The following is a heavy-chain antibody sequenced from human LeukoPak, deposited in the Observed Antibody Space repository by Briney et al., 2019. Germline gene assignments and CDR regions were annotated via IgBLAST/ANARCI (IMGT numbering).Heavy chain of an antibody. Sequence: PSETLSLTCTVSGGSISSYYWSWIRQPPGKGLEWIGYVYYSGSTNYNPSLKSRVTISVDTSKNQFSLKLTSVTAADTAVYYCARGDSGSFSQFDCWGQGTLGTVSS. J-gene: IGHJ4*02. V-gene: IGHV4-59*01. CDR1: GGSISSYY. CDR2: VYYSGST. CDR3: ARGDSGSFSQFDC. D-gene: IGHD1-26*01.